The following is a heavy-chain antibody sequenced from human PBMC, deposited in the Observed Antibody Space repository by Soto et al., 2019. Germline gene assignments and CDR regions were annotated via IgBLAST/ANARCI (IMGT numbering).Heavy chain of an antibody. J-gene: IGHJ2*01. CDR3: ATVPGYSIGDL. D-gene: IGHD2-21*01. Sequence: QVQLVQSGAEVKNPGASVKVSCKASGYPFTSYAMHWVRQAPGQRLEWMGWINAGNGNTKYSQKFKGRVTITSDTSASTAYMELSSLRSEDTAVYYCATVPGYSIGDLWGRGTLVTVSS. CDR1: GYPFTSYA. V-gene: IGHV1-3*01. CDR2: INAGNGNT.